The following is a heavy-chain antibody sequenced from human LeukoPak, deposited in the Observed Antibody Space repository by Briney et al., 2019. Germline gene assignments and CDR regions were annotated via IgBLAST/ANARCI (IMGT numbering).Heavy chain of an antibody. Sequence: ASVTVSFKSSVYTFTVYYMHWVRQAPGQGLEWMGWINPNSGGTNYAQKFQGRVTMTRDTASSTAYMELSGQRSDDAAVYYCARVEYSYAPRDYWGQGTLVTVSS. CDR2: INPNSGGT. V-gene: IGHV1-2*02. CDR3: ARVEYSYAPRDY. D-gene: IGHD5-18*01. CDR1: VYTFTVYY. J-gene: IGHJ4*02.